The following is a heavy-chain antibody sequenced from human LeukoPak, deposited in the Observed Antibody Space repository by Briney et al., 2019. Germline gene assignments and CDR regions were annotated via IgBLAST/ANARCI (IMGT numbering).Heavy chain of an antibody. CDR3: ARLGRDCSSTSCYRFFAFDI. Sequence: GESLKISCAGSGYSFTSYWIGWVRQMPGKGLEWMGIIYPGDSDTRYSPSFQGQVTISADKSISTAYLQWSSLKASDTAMYYCARLGRDCSSTSCYRFFAFDIWGQGTMVTVSS. J-gene: IGHJ3*02. V-gene: IGHV5-51*01. D-gene: IGHD2-2*01. CDR1: GYSFTSYW. CDR2: IYPGDSDT.